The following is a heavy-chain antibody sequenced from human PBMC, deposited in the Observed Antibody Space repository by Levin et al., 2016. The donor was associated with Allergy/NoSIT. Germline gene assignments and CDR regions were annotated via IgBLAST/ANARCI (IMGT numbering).Heavy chain of an antibody. CDR1: GDSISSSSYY. CDR3: ARGWLRSGGFDY. J-gene: IGHJ4*02. Sequence: SETLSLTCTVSGDSISSSSYYWGWIRQPPGKGLEWIGSFYYSGGTFYNPSLKSRVTISVDTSKNQFSLKLSSVTAADTAVYFCARGWLRSGGFDYWGQGTLVTVSS. V-gene: IGHV4-39*01. CDR2: FYYSGGT. D-gene: IGHD5-12*01.